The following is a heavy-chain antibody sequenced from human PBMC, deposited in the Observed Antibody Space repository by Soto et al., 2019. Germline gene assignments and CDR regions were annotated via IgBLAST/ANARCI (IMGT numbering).Heavy chain of an antibody. V-gene: IGHV3-73*01. J-gene: IGHJ6*03. Sequence: GGSLRLSCAASGFTFSGSAMHWVRQASGKGLEWVGHIRSKANSYATAYAASVKGRFTISRDDSKNTAYLQLNSLKTGDTAVYYCTRPPLWFGELYSPDYYYYYMDVWGKGTTVTVSS. D-gene: IGHD3-10*01. CDR1: GFTFSGSA. CDR2: IRSKANSYAT. CDR3: TRPPLWFGELYSPDYYYYYMDV.